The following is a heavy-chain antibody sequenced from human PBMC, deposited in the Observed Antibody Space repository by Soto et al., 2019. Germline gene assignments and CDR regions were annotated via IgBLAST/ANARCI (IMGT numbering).Heavy chain of an antibody. CDR3: AKDYGYCSGGSCYSSAWFDP. Sequence: PGGSLRLSCAASGFTFSSYGMHWVRQAPGKGLEWVAVISYDGSNKYYADSVKGRFTISRDNSKNTLYLQMNSLRAEDTAVYYCAKDYGYCSGGSCYSSAWFDPWGQGTLVTVSS. CDR2: ISYDGSNK. D-gene: IGHD2-15*01. V-gene: IGHV3-30*18. CDR1: GFTFSSYG. J-gene: IGHJ5*02.